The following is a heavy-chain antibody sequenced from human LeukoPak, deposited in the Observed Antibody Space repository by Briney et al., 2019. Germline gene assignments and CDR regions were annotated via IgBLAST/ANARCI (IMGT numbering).Heavy chain of an antibody. CDR2: ISGSGGST. D-gene: IGHD5-18*01. J-gene: IGHJ6*03. V-gene: IGHV3-23*01. CDR1: GFIFSSYA. CDR3: AKGGGQPWLNYYYYMDV. Sequence: TGGSLRLSCAPSGFIFSSYAMSWVRQAPGKGLEWVSAISGSGGSTYYADSVKGRFTISRDNSKNTLYLQMNSLRAEDTAVYYCAKGGGQPWLNYYYYMDVWGKGTTVTVSS.